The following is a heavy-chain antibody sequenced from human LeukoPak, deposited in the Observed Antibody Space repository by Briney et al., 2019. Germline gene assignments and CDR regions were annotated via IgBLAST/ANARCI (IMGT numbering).Heavy chain of an antibody. CDR2: INPSGGST. J-gene: IGHJ3*01. Sequence: ASVKVSCKASGYTFTSYYMHWVRQAPGQGLEWMGIINPSGGSTSYAQKFQGRVTITSDTSASTAYMELTSLRSEDMAVYYCARSSSGYPARHAFDLWGQGTMVTVSS. CDR1: GYTFTSYY. D-gene: IGHD3-22*01. V-gene: IGHV1-46*01. CDR3: ARSSSGYPARHAFDL.